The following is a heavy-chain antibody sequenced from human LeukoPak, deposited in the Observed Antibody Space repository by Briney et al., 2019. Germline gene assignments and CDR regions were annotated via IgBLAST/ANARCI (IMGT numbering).Heavy chain of an antibody. V-gene: IGHV4-34*01. J-gene: IGHJ4*02. Sequence: SETLSLTCAVYGGSFSGYYWSWIRQPPGKGLEWIGEINHSGSTNYNPSHKSRVTISVDTSKNQFSLKLSSVTAADTAVYYCAKDFYYDSNHFDYWGQGTLVTVSS. CDR1: GGSFSGYY. CDR2: INHSGST. CDR3: AKDFYYDSNHFDY. D-gene: IGHD3-22*01.